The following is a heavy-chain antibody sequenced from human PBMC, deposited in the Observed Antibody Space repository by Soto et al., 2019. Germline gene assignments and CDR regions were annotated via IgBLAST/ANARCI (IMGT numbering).Heavy chain of an antibody. CDR2: TYHSGNP. CDR1: GDTISTGGYS. D-gene: IGHD6-13*01. V-gene: IGHV4-30-2*01. J-gene: IGHJ6*02. CDR3: ARGGAAGTRTYYYYYGMDV. Sequence: SETLSLTCGVSGDTISTGGYSWAWIRQPPGKALEWIGHTYHSGNPYYNPSLKSRVIISVDRSKNQFSLKLSSVTAADTAVYYCARGGAAGTRTYYYYYGMDVWGQGTTVTVS.